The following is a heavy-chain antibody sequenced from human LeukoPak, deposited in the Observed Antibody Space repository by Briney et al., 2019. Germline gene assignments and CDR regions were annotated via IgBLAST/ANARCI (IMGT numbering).Heavy chain of an antibody. CDR2: VSGSGSTV. CDR1: GFTFSDHI. CDR3: VRQFAS. Sequence: GGSLGLSCAASGFTFSDHIMNWVRQLPGKRLEWVAYVSGSGSTVYYADSVKGRFTISRDNGKSSLYLQMNSLRVEDTALYYCVRQFASWGQGTLVTVSS. J-gene: IGHJ4*02. V-gene: IGHV3-48*01.